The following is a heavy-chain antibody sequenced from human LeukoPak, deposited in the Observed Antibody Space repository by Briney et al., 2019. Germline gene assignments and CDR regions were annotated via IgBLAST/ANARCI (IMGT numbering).Heavy chain of an antibody. V-gene: IGHV3-21*01. CDR3: ASFETVAVRPFGY. CDR1: GFTFSSYS. D-gene: IGHD6-19*01. Sequence: PGGSLRLSCAASGFTFSSYSMNWLRQAPGKGLEWVSSISGGSDHILYTDSVKGRFTVFRDNSKNSLYLQMNSLRAEDMAVYYCASFETVAVRPFGYWGQGTLVTVSS. CDR2: ISGGSDHI. J-gene: IGHJ4*02.